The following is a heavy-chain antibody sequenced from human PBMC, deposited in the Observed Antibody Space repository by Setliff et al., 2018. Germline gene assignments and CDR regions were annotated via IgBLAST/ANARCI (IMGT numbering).Heavy chain of an antibody. CDR2: FDPEDEET. CDR3: ATSVSWIQLVLYPQGHPEPFDY. Sequence: VKVSCKVSGYRLIEVSMHWVRQAPGKGLEWMGGFDPEDEETVYAQKFQGRVTMTEDTSTDTAYMELSSLRSEDTAVYYCATSVSWIQLVLYPQGHPEPFDYWGQGTLVTVSS. J-gene: IGHJ4*02. V-gene: IGHV1-24*01. D-gene: IGHD5-18*01. CDR1: GYRLIEVS.